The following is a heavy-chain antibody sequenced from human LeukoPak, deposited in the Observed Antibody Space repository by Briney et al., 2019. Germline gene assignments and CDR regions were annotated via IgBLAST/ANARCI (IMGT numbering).Heavy chain of an antibody. Sequence: PGGSLRLSCAASGFTFSSYSMNWVRQAPGKGLEWVSYISSSSSTIYYADSVKGRFTISRDNAKNSLYLQMNSLRAEDTAVYYCARGFMTTVTDYWGQGTLVTVSS. CDR2: ISSSSSTI. V-gene: IGHV3-48*01. D-gene: IGHD4-11*01. CDR3: ARGFMTTVTDY. CDR1: GFTFSSYS. J-gene: IGHJ4*02.